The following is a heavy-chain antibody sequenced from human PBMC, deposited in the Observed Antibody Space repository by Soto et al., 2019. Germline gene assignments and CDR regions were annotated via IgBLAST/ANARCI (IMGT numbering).Heavy chain of an antibody. CDR1: GYIFTAYS. V-gene: IGHV1-46*01. Sequence: ASVKVSCKASGYIFTAYSMHWVRQAPGQGLEWMGVVNPSGGSTNYAQKFQGRITMTRDASTSTVYMDLSSLTSEDTAVYYCAREENCSDGICYSEYFQRWGQGTLVTVSS. D-gene: IGHD2-15*01. CDR2: VNPSGGST. CDR3: AREENCSDGICYSEYFQR. J-gene: IGHJ1*01.